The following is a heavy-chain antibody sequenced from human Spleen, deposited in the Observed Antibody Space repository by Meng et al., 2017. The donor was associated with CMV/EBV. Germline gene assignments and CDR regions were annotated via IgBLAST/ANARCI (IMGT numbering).Heavy chain of an antibody. CDR2: IQNDGSKK. V-gene: IGHV3-30*02. CDR3: ARRLPPSGGVDY. CDR1: GFNFITYT. D-gene: IGHD2-21*01. J-gene: IGHJ4*02. Sequence: GGSLRLSCAASGFNFITYTMHWVRQTPGKGLEWVAFIQNDGSKKFYSDSVKGRFTISRDNSKNTLYLQMNSLRSEDTAVYFCARRLPPSGGVDYWGLGTLVTVSS.